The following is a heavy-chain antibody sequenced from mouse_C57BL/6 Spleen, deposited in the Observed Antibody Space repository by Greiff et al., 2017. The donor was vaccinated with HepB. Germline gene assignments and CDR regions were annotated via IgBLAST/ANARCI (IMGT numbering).Heavy chain of an antibody. CDR2: IRRKSSNYAT. Sequence: EVKLMESGGGLVQPKGSLKLSCAASGFTFNTYAMHWVRQAPGKGLEWVASIRRKSSNYATYYADSVKDSFTISRDDSQSMLYLQMNNLKTEDTASYYCVGDDYVSYAMDYWGQGTSVTVSS. D-gene: IGHD2-4*01. V-gene: IGHV10-3*01. J-gene: IGHJ4*01. CDR3: VGDDYVSYAMDY. CDR1: GFTFNTYA.